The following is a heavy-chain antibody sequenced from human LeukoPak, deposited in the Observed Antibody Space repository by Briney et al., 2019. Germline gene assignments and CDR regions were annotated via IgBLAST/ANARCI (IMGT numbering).Heavy chain of an antibody. CDR1: GGSLSSYY. CDR3: ARDGEYCSGGSCYFKDDYYYYMDV. D-gene: IGHD2-15*01. V-gene: IGHV4-59*01. J-gene: IGHJ6*03. CDR2: IYYSGST. Sequence: SETLSLTCTVSGGSLSSYYWSWIRQPPGKGLEWIGYIYYSGSTNYNPSLTSRVTISVDTSKNQFSLKLSSVTAADTAVYYCARDGEYCSGGSCYFKDDYYYYMDVWGKGTTVTVSS.